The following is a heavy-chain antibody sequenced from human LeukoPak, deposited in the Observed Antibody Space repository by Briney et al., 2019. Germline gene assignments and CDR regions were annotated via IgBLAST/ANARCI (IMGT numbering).Heavy chain of an antibody. CDR1: GYTFTGYY. CDR3: ARGIPYVAMVRGVIIRNWFDP. D-gene: IGHD3-10*01. CDR2: INPNSGGT. V-gene: IGHV1-2*02. J-gene: IGHJ5*02. Sequence: GASVKVSCKASGYTFTGYYMHWVRQAPGQGLEWMGWINPNSGGTNYAQKVQGRVNMTRDTSISTAYMELSRLRSDDTAVYYCARGIPYVAMVRGVIIRNWFDPWGQGTLVTVSS.